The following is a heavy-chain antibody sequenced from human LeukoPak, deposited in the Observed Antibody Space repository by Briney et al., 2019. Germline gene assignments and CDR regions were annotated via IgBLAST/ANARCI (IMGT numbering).Heavy chain of an antibody. D-gene: IGHD2-2*01. CDR2: IKQDGSEK. Sequence: PGGSLRLSCAASGFTFSSYWMNWVRQAPGKGLEWMANIKQDGSEKYYVDSMKGRFTISRDNAKNSLYLQMNSLRAYDTAVYYCARDYQPLLYYMDVWGKGTTVTVSS. V-gene: IGHV3-7*01. CDR1: GFTFSSYW. CDR3: ARDYQPLLYYMDV. J-gene: IGHJ6*03.